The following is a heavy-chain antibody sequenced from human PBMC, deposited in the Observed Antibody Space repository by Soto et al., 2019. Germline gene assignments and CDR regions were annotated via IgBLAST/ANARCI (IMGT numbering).Heavy chain of an antibody. CDR3: ARSPIEAIVVARQKWFDP. Sequence: QVHLVRSGAEVKKPGASVKVSCRTSGYTFNTYDINWVRQATGQGLEWIGWMNVNSGYTEYAQKFQGRVNMTRNMSITTAFMELSGLSHDDTAVYYCARSPIEAIVVARQKWFDPWGQGTLVTVSS. J-gene: IGHJ5*02. CDR1: GYTFNTYD. CDR2: MNVNSGYT. V-gene: IGHV1-8*01. D-gene: IGHD3-22*01.